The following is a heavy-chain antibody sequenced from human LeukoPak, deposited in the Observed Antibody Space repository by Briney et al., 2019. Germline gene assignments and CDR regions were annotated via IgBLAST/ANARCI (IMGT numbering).Heavy chain of an antibody. V-gene: IGHV1-69*13. CDR3: ARGTYSTVVTPFDY. Sequence: GASVKVSCKASGGTFSSYAISWVRQAPGQGLEWMGGIIPIFGTANYAQKFQGRVTITADESTSTAYMELSSLRSEDTAVYYCARGTYSTVVTPFDYWGQGTLVTVSS. D-gene: IGHD4-23*01. J-gene: IGHJ4*02. CDR1: GGTFSSYA. CDR2: IIPIFGTA.